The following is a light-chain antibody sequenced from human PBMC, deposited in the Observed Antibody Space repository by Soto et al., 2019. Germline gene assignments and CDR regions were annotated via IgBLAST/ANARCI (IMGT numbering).Light chain of an antibody. CDR1: QSVSSSY. CDR2: GAS. V-gene: IGKV3-20*01. J-gene: IGKJ3*01. Sequence: EIVLTQSPGTLSLSPGERATLSCRASQSVSSSYLAWYQQKPGQAPRLLISGASSRATGIPDRFSGSGSGKDFTLTISRPEPEDFAVYYCQQHGTSPFTFGPGTKVDIK. CDR3: QQHGTSPFT.